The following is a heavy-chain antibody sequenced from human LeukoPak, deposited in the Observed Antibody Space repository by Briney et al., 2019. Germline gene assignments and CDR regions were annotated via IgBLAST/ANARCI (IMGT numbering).Heavy chain of an antibody. V-gene: IGHV3-9*01. D-gene: IGHD6-13*01. CDR1: GFTFDEYA. CDR3: AKGYSSSWSFPFDY. CDR2: ISWNSGSI. J-gene: IGHJ4*02. Sequence: GRSLRLSCAASGFTFDEYAMHWVRQAPGKGLERVSGISWNSGSIGYADSVKGRFTISRDNVKDSLYLQMNSLRAEDTAFYYCAKGYSSSWSFPFDYWGQGALVTVSS.